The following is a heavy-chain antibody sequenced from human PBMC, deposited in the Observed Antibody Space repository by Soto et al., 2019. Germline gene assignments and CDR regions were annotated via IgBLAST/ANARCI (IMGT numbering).Heavy chain of an antibody. CDR3: AQRRPSGSLLY. V-gene: IGHV2-5*01. Sequence: GPTLVHPRQTLTLTCTLSGFSLSTSAVGVGGIRQPPGKALEWLALSYWNDEKRYSISLKSRLTITKDTSKNEVVLTMTNMAPVDTATYSCAQRRPSGSLLYWVQGTLVTVSS. D-gene: IGHD1-26*01. CDR1: GFSLSTSAVG. CDR2: SYWNDEK. J-gene: IGHJ4*02.